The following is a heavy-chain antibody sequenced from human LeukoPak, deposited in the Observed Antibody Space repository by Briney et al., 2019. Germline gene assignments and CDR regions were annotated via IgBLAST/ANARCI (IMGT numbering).Heavy chain of an antibody. V-gene: IGHV4-61*02. Sequence: SQTLSLTYTVSGGSISSGSYYWRWIRQPAGKGLEWIGRIYTSGSTNYNPSLKSRVTISVDTSKNQFSLKLSSVTAADTAVYYCARERLYGGNSRFDYWGQGTLVTVSS. D-gene: IGHD4-23*01. CDR2: IYTSGST. CDR1: GGSISSGSYY. CDR3: ARERLYGGNSRFDY. J-gene: IGHJ4*02.